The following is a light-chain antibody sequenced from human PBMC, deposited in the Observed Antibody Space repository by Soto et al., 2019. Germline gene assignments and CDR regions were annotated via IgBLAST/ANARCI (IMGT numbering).Light chain of an antibody. V-gene: IGKV1-9*01. CDR3: QQCHATPLT. CDR1: QDISNY. CDR2: AAS. Sequence: DIQLTQSPSFLSASVGDRVTITCRASQDISNYLVWYQQKPGKAPKPLIYAASTLQSGVPSRFSGSGSGTEFTLTISSLQPEDVGIYYCQQCHATPLTFGQGTRREIK. J-gene: IGKJ5*01.